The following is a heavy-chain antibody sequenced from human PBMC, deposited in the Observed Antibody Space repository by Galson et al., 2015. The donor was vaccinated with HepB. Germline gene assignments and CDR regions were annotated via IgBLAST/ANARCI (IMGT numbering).Heavy chain of an antibody. V-gene: IGHV1-69*06. CDR1: GGTFSSYA. J-gene: IGHJ6*02. Sequence: SVKVSCKASGGTFSSYAISWVRQAPGQGLEWVGGIIPIFGTANYAQKFKGRVTMTADKSTSTAYMEMISLISEDRAVDYCAGAEYSSKLIQPSHCGMDDWGQGTPVTVSS. CDR3: AGAEYSSKLIQPSHCGMDD. CDR2: IIPIFGTA. D-gene: IGHD6-19*01.